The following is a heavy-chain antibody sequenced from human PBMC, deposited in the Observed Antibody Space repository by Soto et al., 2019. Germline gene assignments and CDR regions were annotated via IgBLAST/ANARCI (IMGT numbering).Heavy chain of an antibody. CDR2: INHSGST. CDR1: GGSFSGYY. Sequence: SETLSLTCAVYGGSFSGYYWSWIRQPPGKGPEWIGEINHSGSTNYNPSLKSRVTISVDTSKNQFSLKLSSVTAADTAVYYCERGGGARQQRKQKSYYYYYYGMDVWGQGTTITV. CDR3: ERGGGARQQRKQKSYYYYYYGMDV. J-gene: IGHJ6*02. V-gene: IGHV4-34*01. D-gene: IGHD6-13*01.